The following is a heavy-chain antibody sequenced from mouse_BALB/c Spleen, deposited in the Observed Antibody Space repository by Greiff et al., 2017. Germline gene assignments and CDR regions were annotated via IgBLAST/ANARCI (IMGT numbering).Heavy chain of an antibody. Sequence: QVQLKQSGAELVKPGASVKLSCKASGYTFTEYIIHWVKQRSGQGLEWFGWFYPGSGSIKYNEKFKDKATLTADKSSSTVYMELSRLTSEASEVYFCERHEEEGSRYPFDDWGQGTTLTVSS. J-gene: IGHJ2*01. CDR1: GYTFTEYI. V-gene: IGHV1-62-2*01. CDR3: ERHEEEGSRYPFDD. D-gene: IGHD1-1*01. CDR2: FYPGSGSI.